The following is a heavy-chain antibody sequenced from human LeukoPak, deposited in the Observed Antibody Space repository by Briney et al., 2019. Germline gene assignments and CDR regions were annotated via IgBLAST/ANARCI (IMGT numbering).Heavy chain of an antibody. D-gene: IGHD1-1*01. J-gene: IGHJ4*02. V-gene: IGHV4-39*01. CDR3: ARPTTGPATQGYDS. CDR2: IYYRGNT. CDR1: GGSISSSPYY. Sequence: SETLSLTCTVSGGSISSSPYYWAWIRQPPGRGLEWIGSIYYRGNTYHNPSLRSRVTISVDTSKNQFSLSVISVTAADTAVYFCARPTTGPATQGYDSWGQGILVTVAS.